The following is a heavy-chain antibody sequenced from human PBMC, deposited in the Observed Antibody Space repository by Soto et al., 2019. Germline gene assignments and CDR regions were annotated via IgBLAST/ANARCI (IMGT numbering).Heavy chain of an antibody. Sequence: SETLSLTCTVSGGSISSGDHYWTWIRQLPGKGLEWIGYIYYSGSSYYNPSLKSRVTISVDTSKNQFSLNLSSVTAADTAVYNCARGGNYFDCWGQGTLVTVSS. CDR3: ARGGNYFDC. CDR1: GGSISSGDHY. V-gene: IGHV4-30-4*01. D-gene: IGHD2-15*01. CDR2: IYYSGSS. J-gene: IGHJ4*02.